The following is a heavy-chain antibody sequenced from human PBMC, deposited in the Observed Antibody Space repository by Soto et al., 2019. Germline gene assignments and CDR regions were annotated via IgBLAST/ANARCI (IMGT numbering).Heavy chain of an antibody. CDR1: GYSFAVYW. CDR3: ARQIYDSDTGPNFQYYFDS. CDR2: IDPSDSQT. J-gene: IGHJ4*02. Sequence: PGESLKISCNGPGYSFAVYWIILGREKPGKGVGWLGRIDPSDSQTYYSPSFRGHVTISATKSITTVFLQWSSLMASDTAMYYCARQIYDSDTGPNFQYYFDSWGQGTPVTVSS. V-gene: IGHV5-10-1*01. D-gene: IGHD3-22*01.